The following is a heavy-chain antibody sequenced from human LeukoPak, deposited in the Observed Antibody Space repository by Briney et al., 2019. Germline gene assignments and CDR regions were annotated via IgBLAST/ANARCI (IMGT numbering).Heavy chain of an antibody. J-gene: IGHJ6*02. CDR1: GFTFSSYA. D-gene: IGHD3-3*01. CDR2: FSGSGGST. V-gene: IGHV3-23*01. CDR3: AKVMAYDFWSGYYLYYYYGMDV. Sequence: GGSLRLSCAASGFTFSSYAMRWVRQAPGKGLEWVSAFSGSGGSTYYADSVKGRFTISRDNPKNTLYLQMNSLRAEGTAVYYCAKVMAYDFWSGYYLYYYYGMDVWGQGTTVTVSS.